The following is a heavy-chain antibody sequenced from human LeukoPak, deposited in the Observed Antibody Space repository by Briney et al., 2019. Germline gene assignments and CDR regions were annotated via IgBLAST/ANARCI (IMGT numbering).Heavy chain of an antibody. D-gene: IGHD2-15*01. CDR1: GFIFSNYG. J-gene: IGHJ2*01. V-gene: IGHV3-33*01. CDR2: IRHDESNK. Sequence: PGGSLRLSCAASGFIFSNYGMYWVRQAPGKGLEWVAFIRHDESNKYYADSVKGRFTISRDDSKNTAYLQMNSLKTEDTAVYYCTRRGVVAALHYWYFDLWGRGTLVTVSS. CDR3: TRRGVVAALHYWYFDL.